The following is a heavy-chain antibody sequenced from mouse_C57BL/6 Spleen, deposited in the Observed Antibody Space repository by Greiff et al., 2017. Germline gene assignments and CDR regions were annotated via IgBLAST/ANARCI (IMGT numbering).Heavy chain of an antibody. CDR2: INPSSGYT. J-gene: IGHJ2*01. CDR1: GYTFTSYT. V-gene: IGHV1-4*01. D-gene: IGHD3-2*02. Sequence: VQLQQSGAELARPGASVKMSCKASGYTFTSYTMHWVKQRPGQGLEWIGYINPSSGYTKYNQKFKDKATLTADKSSSTAYMQLRSLTSEDSAVYYCASLDSSDLYYFDYWGQGTTLTVSS. CDR3: ASLDSSDLYYFDY.